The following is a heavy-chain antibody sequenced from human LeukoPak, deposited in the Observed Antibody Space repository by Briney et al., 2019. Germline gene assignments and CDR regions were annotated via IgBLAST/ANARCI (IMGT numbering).Heavy chain of an antibody. CDR3: AKADGSYKTLIDY. Sequence: GGSLRLSCAASGFTFSICAMNWVRQAPGKGLEWVSGISGSGSSTYYADSVKGRFTIPRDSSKNTVYLQMNSLRAEDTAIYYCAKADGSYKTLIDYWGQGTLVTVSS. J-gene: IGHJ4*02. CDR2: ISGSGSST. CDR1: GFTFSICA. D-gene: IGHD3-10*01. V-gene: IGHV3-23*01.